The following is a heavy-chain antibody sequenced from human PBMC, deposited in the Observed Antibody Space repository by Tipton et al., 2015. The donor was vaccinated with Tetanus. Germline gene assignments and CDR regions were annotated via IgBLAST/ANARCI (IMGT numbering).Heavy chain of an antibody. J-gene: IGHJ4*02. Sequence: TLSLTCAVYGGSFSGYYWSWIRQPPGKGLEWIGEINHSGSTNYNPSLKSRVTISVDTSKNQFSLKLSSVTAADTAVYYCARATGDYNFDYWGQGTLVTVSS. V-gene: IGHV4-34*09. CDR3: ARATGDYNFDY. D-gene: IGHD2-21*02. CDR2: INHSGST. CDR1: GGSFSGYY.